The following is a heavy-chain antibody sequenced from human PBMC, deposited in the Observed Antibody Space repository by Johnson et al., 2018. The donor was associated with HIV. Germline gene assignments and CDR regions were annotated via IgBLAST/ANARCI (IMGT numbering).Heavy chain of an antibody. D-gene: IGHD6-19*01. CDR3: VRWGSGWSAFDV. V-gene: IGHV3-48*04. CDR2: ISSSGSTI. CDR1: GFTFSSYW. J-gene: IGHJ3*01. Sequence: VQLVESGGGVVQPGRSLRLSCAASGFTFSSYWMSWVRQAPGKGLEWVSYISSSGSTIYYADSVKGRFTISRDNAKNSLYLQMNSLRPEDRAVYYCVRWGSGWSAFDVWGQGTMVTVSS.